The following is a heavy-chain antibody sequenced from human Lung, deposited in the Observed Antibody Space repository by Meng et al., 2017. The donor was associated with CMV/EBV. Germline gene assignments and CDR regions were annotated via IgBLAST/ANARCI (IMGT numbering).Heavy chain of an antibody. V-gene: IGHV3-23*01. D-gene: IGHD3-16*01. CDR3: VEGWQNLGEY. CDR2: ISGRGSSK. CDR1: GYNFRRYS. Sequence: CRAPGYNFRRYSMSWERQAGGKEVEWVSSISGRGSSKYSAGSVKGRLTIARDNSERKLYKQMNSLKAEDTAIYYWVEGWQNLGEYWGQGTLVTVSS. J-gene: IGHJ4*02.